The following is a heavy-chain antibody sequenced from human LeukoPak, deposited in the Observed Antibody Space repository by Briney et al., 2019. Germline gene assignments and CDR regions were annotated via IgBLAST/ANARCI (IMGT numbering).Heavy chain of an antibody. J-gene: IGHJ5*02. D-gene: IGHD3-16*01. CDR2: IGSGSTYI. V-gene: IGHV3-21*06. Sequence: GGSLRLSCADSGLTFSHYKMNWVRQAPGKGLEWVSSIGSGSTYIYYADSVKGRFTISRDNAKNSLYLQMNSLRPEDTALYYCARGGVLGAGFDAWGQGTLVAVSS. CDR3: ARGGVLGAGFDA. CDR1: GLTFSHYK.